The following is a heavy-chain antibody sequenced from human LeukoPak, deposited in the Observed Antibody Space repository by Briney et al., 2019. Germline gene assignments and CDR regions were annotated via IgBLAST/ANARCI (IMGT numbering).Heavy chain of an antibody. D-gene: IGHD4-23*01. CDR1: GFTFSSYD. CDR3: ARDGGTFRSHYHMDV. J-gene: IGHJ6*03. Sequence: PGGSLRLSCAASGFTFSSYDMHWVRQATGKGLEWVSAIGTAGDTYYPGSVKGRFTISRENAKNSLYLQMNSLRAGDTAVYYCARDGGTFRSHYHMDVWGKGTTVTVSS. V-gene: IGHV3-13*01. CDR2: IGTAGDT.